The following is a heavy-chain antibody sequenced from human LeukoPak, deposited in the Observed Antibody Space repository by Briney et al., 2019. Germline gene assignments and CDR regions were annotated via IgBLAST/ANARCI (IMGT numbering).Heavy chain of an antibody. D-gene: IGHD5-12*01. CDR1: GFSISSGYH. CDR3: ARVSGGYVGYFDY. CDR2: IYHSGST. J-gene: IGHJ4*02. V-gene: IGHV4-38-2*02. Sequence: SETLSLTCTVSGFSISSGYHWGWIRQPPGKGLKWIGTIYHSGSTYYNPSLKSRVTISVDTSKNQFSLKLSSVTAADTAVYYCARVSGGYVGYFDYWGQGTLVTVSS.